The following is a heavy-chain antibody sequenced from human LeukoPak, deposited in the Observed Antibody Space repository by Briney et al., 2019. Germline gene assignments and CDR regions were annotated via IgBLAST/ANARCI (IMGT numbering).Heavy chain of an antibody. J-gene: IGHJ4*02. V-gene: IGHV3-23*01. Sequence: RPGGSLRLSCAASGFTFSSYAMSWVRQAPGKGLEWVSAISGSGGSTYYADSVKGRFTISRDNSKNTLYLQMNSLRAEDTAVYYCAKGLDCSSTSCYRYRIAALDYWGQGTLVTVSS. CDR1: GFTFSSYA. D-gene: IGHD2-2*02. CDR3: AKGLDCSSTSCYRYRIAALDY. CDR2: ISGSGGST.